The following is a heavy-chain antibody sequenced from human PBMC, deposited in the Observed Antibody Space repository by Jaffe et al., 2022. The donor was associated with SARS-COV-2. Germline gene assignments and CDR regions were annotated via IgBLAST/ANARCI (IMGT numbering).Heavy chain of an antibody. Sequence: EVQLVESGGGLVQPGGSLRLSCAASGFTFSSYWMSWVRQAPGKGLEWVANIKQDGSEKYYVDSVKGRFTISRDNAKNSLYLQMNSLRAEDTAVYYCARPRWDSSGLANDYWGQGTLVTVSS. D-gene: IGHD3-22*01. V-gene: IGHV3-7*01. J-gene: IGHJ4*02. CDR1: GFTFSSYW. CDR3: ARPRWDSSGLANDY. CDR2: IKQDGSEK.